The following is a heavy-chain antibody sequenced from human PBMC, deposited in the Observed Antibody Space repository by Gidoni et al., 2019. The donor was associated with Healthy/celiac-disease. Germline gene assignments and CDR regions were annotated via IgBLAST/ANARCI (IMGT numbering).Heavy chain of an antibody. CDR2: INHSGST. CDR3: ARGATDLKTSGGKMVDY. CDR1: GGSFSGYY. D-gene: IGHD6-19*01. J-gene: IGHJ4*02. V-gene: IGHV4-34*01. Sequence: QVQLQQWGAGLLKPSETLSLTCAVYGGSFSGYYWSWIRQPPGKGLEWIGEINHSGSTNYNPSLKSRVTISVDTSKNQFSLKLSSVTAADTAVYYCARGATDLKTSGGKMVDYWGQGTLVTVSS.